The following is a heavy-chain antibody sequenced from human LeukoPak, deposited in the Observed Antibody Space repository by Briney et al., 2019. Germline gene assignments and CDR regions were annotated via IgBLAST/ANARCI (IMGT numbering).Heavy chain of an antibody. D-gene: IGHD6-25*01. CDR2: IYNSGST. V-gene: IGHV4-59*08. CDR3: ARSAIDAFDI. Sequence: PSETLSLTCTVSGGSISSYYWSWIRQPPGKGLECIGYIYNSGSTNYNPSLKSRVSISVDTSKNQFSLKLCSVTAADTAVYYCARSAIDAFDIWGQGTMVTVSS. J-gene: IGHJ3*02. CDR1: GGSISSYY.